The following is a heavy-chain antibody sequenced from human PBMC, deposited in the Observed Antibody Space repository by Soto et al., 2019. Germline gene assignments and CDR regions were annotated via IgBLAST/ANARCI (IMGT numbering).Heavy chain of an antibody. J-gene: IGHJ6*02. CDR1: SGSISSYC. D-gene: IGHD3-10*01. CDR3: ARAYYYGSVSHHYYYYSGMDV. V-gene: IGHV4-59*01. Sequence: PSETLSLTYTVSSGSISSYCWSWIRQPPGEGLEWVGYIYYSGSINYNPSLKSRVTISVDKSKNQFSLKLSSVTAADTAVHYCARAYYYGSVSHHYYYYSGMDVSGHLPTLTVS. CDR2: IYYSGSI.